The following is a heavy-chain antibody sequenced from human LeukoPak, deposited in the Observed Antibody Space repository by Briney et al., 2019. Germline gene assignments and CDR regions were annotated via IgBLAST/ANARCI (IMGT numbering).Heavy chain of an antibody. J-gene: IGHJ4*02. CDR1: GFTFSSYA. Sequence: PGGSLRLSCAASGFTFSSYAMSWVRQAPGKGLEWVSSISSSPTFIYYADSVKGRFTISRDNAKNSLYLQMNSLRADDTAVYYCARDLNSGWYSLYYFDYWGQGTLVTVSS. V-gene: IGHV3-21*01. D-gene: IGHD6-19*01. CDR3: ARDLNSGWYSLYYFDY. CDR2: ISSSPTFI.